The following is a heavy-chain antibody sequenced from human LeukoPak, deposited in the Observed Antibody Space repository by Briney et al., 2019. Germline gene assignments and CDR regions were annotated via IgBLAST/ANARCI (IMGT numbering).Heavy chain of an antibody. CDR2: IYYNERT. J-gene: IGHJ4*02. V-gene: IGHV4-39*01. CDR3: ARRNKYDFWTGYYRGYFDY. Sequence: SETLPLTCTVSGGSISSSSYYWGWIRQPPGKGLEWIGSIYYNERTYHNPSLKSRVTISADTSKNQISLRLNSVTAADTAVYYCARRNKYDFWTGYYRGYFDYWGQGALVTVSS. CDR1: GGSISSSSYY. D-gene: IGHD3-3*01.